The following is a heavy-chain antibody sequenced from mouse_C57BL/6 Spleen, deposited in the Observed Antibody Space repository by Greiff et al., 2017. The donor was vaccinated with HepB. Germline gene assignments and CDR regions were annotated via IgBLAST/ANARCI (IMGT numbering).Heavy chain of an antibody. CDR1: GYAFSSSW. CDR3: ARERDGYPYAMDY. V-gene: IGHV1-82*01. J-gene: IGHJ4*01. D-gene: IGHD2-3*01. Sequence: QVHVKQSGPELVKPGASVKISCKASGYAFSSSWMNWVKQRPGKGLEWIGRIYPGDGDTNYNGKFKGKATLTADKSSSTAYMQLSSLTSEDSAVYFCARERDGYPYAMDYWGQGTSVTVSS. CDR2: IYPGDGDT.